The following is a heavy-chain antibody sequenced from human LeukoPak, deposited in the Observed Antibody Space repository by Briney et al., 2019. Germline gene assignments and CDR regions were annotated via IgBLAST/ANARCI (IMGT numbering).Heavy chain of an antibody. Sequence: GGSLRLSCAASGFTFSSYSMNWVRQAPGKGLEWVSSISSSSSYIYYADSVKGRFTISRDNAKNSLYLQMNSLRAEDTAVYYCARTITIFGVADAFDIWGQGTMVTVSS. V-gene: IGHV3-21*01. CDR3: ARTITIFGVADAFDI. CDR1: GFTFSSYS. J-gene: IGHJ3*02. D-gene: IGHD3-3*01. CDR2: ISSSSSYI.